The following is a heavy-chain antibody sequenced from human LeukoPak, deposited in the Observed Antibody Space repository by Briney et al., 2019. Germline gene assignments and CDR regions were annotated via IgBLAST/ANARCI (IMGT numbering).Heavy chain of an antibody. D-gene: IGHD6-13*01. CDR3: ARSPGSRYAYDDY. V-gene: IGHV3-7*01. Sequence: GGSLRLSCAASGFTFSSYWMSWVRQAPGKGLEWVANIKQDGSEKYYVDSVKGRFTISRDNAKNSLYLQMNSLRAEDTAVYYCARSPGSRYAYDDYWGQGTLVTVSS. CDR2: IKQDGSEK. J-gene: IGHJ4*02. CDR1: GFTFSSYW.